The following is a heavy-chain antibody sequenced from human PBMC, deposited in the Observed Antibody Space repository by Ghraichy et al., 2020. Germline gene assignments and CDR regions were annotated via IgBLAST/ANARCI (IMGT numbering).Heavy chain of an antibody. CDR3: TRVLAAAGEGGDY. D-gene: IGHD6-13*01. Sequence: ASVKVSCKASGYTFTSFGISWVRQAPGQGLEWMGWISGYNGNTNYAQKFQGRVTMTTDTSTSTAYMELRSLRSDDTAVYYCTRVLAAAGEGGDYWGQGTLVTVSS. CDR1: GYTFTSFG. V-gene: IGHV1-18*01. J-gene: IGHJ4*02. CDR2: ISGYNGNT.